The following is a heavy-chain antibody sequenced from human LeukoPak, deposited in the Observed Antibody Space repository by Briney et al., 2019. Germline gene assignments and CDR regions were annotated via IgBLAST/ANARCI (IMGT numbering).Heavy chain of an antibody. D-gene: IGHD2-15*01. CDR1: GGSISSSTYY. V-gene: IGHV4-30-4*08. J-gene: IGHJ3*02. Sequence: PSQTLSLTCTVSGGSISSSTYYLSWVRQPPGKGLEWLGYIYYSGTTYYNPSLKSRLTISVNTSKNQFSLKLSSVTAADTAVYYCATEGYCSGGSCYSEAFDIWGQGTMVTVSS. CDR2: IYYSGTT. CDR3: ATEGYCSGGSCYSEAFDI.